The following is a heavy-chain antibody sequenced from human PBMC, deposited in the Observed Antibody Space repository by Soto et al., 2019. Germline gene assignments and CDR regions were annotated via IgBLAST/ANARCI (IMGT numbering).Heavy chain of an antibody. CDR2: INHSGST. CDR3: ARFRRAAAGSGYYYGMDV. D-gene: IGHD6-13*01. Sequence: LETLSLSCAVYGASFSGYYWSWIRQPPGKGLEWIGEINHSGSTNYNPSLKSRVTISVDTSKNQFSLKLSSVTAADTAVYYCARFRRAAAGSGYYYGMDVWGQGTTV. CDR1: GASFSGYY. V-gene: IGHV4-34*01. J-gene: IGHJ6*02.